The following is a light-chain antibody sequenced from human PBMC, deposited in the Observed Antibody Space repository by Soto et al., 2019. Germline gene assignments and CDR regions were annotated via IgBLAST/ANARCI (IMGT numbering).Light chain of an antibody. CDR2: RNN. J-gene: IGLJ2*01. CDR3: AAWDGSLSGVV. V-gene: IGLV1-47*01. CDR1: SSNIGSNY. Sequence: QSVLTQPPSASGTPGQRATISCSGSSSNIGSNYVYWYQQLPGTAPKLLIYRNNQRPSGVPDRFSGSKSGTSASLAISGLRSEDEADYYCAAWDGSLSGVVFGGGTKLTVL.